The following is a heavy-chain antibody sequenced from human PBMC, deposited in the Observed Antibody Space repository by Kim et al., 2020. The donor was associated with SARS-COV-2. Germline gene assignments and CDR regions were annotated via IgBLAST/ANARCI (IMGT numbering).Heavy chain of an antibody. CDR3: AKATMVRGALRAFDI. J-gene: IGHJ3*02. D-gene: IGHD3-10*01. CDR1: GFTFSSYG. Sequence: GGSLRLSCAASGFTFSSYGMHWVRQAPGKGLEWVAVIWYDGSNKYYADSVKGRITISRDNSKNTLYLQMNSLRAEDTAVYYCAKATMVRGALRAFDIWGQGTMVTVSS. CDR2: IWYDGSNK. V-gene: IGHV3-33*06.